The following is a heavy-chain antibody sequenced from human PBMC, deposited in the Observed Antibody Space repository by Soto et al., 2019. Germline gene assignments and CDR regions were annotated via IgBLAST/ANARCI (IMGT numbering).Heavy chain of an antibody. CDR2: IYYSGST. CDR1: GGSISSYY. CDR3: ARDVITGTNYYGMDV. V-gene: IGHV4-59*01. Sequence: SETLSLTCTVSGGSISSYYWSWIRQPPGKGLEWIGYIYYSGSTNYNPSLKSRVTISVDTSKNQFSLKLSSVTSVDTAVYYCARDVITGTNYYGMDVWGQGTTVTVSS. J-gene: IGHJ6*02. D-gene: IGHD1-7*01.